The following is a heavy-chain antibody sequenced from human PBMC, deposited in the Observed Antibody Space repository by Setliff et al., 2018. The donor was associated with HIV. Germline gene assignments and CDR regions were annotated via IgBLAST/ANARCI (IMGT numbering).Heavy chain of an antibody. CDR2: IYHSGTT. Sequence: SETLSLTCTVSGGSISSGGYYWSWIRQHPGKGLEWIGYIYHSGTTHYNPFLKSRVFISVDTSKNQFSLKLSSVTAADTAVYYCARQPSWGSIDYWGQGTLVTVSS. CDR3: ARQPSWGSIDY. D-gene: IGHD7-27*01. V-gene: IGHV4-31*03. J-gene: IGHJ4*02. CDR1: GGSISSGGYY.